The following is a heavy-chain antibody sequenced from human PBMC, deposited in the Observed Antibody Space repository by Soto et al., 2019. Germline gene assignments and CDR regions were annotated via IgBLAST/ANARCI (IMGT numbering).Heavy chain of an antibody. Sequence: QVQLVESGGGVVQPEKSLRLSCAASGFTFTTYAMHCVRQAPGKGLEWVTVISYDGYNKYYADSVKGRFTISRDNSKNTLYLQMNGLRPEDTAVYYCARGDLVDEPTLSFDFWGQGARVTVSS. CDR1: GFTFTTYA. D-gene: IGHD2-15*01. J-gene: IGHJ4*02. CDR2: ISYDGYNK. V-gene: IGHV3-30*03. CDR3: ARGDLVDEPTLSFDF.